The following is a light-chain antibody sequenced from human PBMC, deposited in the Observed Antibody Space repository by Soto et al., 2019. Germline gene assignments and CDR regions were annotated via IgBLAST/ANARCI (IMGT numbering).Light chain of an antibody. V-gene: IGLV1-40*01. Sequence: QALVTQLPSVSGAPGQRVTISCTGSSCNIGAGYDVHWYQQLPGTAPKLLIYANSNRPSGVPDRFSGSKSGTSASLAITGLQAEDEADYYCQSYDSSLSGVVFGGGTKLTVL. J-gene: IGLJ2*01. CDR1: SCNIGAGYD. CDR2: ANS. CDR3: QSYDSSLSGVV.